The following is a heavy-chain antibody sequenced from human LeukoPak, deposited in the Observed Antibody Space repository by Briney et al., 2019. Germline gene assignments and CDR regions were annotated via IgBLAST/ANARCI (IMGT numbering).Heavy chain of an antibody. J-gene: IGHJ4*02. D-gene: IGHD3-22*01. CDR2: INPSGGST. Sequence: ASVKVSCKASGYTFTSYYMHWVRQAPGQGLEWMGVINPSGGSTSYAQKFQGRVTMTRDTSTSTVYVELSSLRSEDTAVYYCARGRSGSFVHYYDSSGYSAYFDYWGQGTLVTVSS. CDR1: GYTFTSYY. V-gene: IGHV1-46*01. CDR3: ARGRSGSFVHYYDSSGYSAYFDY.